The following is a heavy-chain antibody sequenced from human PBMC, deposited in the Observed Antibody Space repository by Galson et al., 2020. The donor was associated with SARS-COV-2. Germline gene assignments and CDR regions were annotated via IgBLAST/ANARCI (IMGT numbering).Heavy chain of an antibody. CDR2: ISAYNGNT. J-gene: IGHJ3*02. D-gene: IGHD3-10*01. V-gene: IGHV1-18*01. Sequence: ASVKVSCKASGYTFTSYGISWVRQAPGQGLEWMGWISAYNGNTNYAQKLQGRVTMTTDTSTSTAYMELRSLRSDDTAVYYCARDRLRFGESYDAFDIWGQGTMVTGSS. CDR3: ARDRLRFGESYDAFDI. CDR1: GYTFTSYG.